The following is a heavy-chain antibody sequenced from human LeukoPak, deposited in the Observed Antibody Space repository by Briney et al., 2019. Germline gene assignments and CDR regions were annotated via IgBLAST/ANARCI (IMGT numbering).Heavy chain of an antibody. CDR3: ARRLRRTHYFDY. CDR1: GGSISSYY. Sequence: SETLSLTCTVSGGSISSYYWSWIRQPPGKGLEWIGYIYYTGNTNYNPSLQSRVSVSVDKSKNQFSLRLSSVTAADTAVYYCARRLRRTHYFDYWGQGTLVTVSS. V-gene: IGHV4-59*08. J-gene: IGHJ4*02. D-gene: IGHD1/OR15-1a*01. CDR2: IYYTGNT.